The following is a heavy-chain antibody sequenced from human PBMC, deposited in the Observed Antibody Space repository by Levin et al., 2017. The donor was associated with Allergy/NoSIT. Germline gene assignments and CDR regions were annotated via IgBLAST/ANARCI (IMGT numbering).Heavy chain of an antibody. CDR3: ARAGYDILTGYTVFYY. V-gene: IGHV5-10-1*01. CDR2: IDPSDSYT. J-gene: IGHJ4*02. D-gene: IGHD3-9*01. CDR1: GYSFTSYW. Sequence: ASVKVSCKGSGYSFTSYWISWVRQMPGKGLEWMGRIDPSDSYTNYSPSFQGHVTISADKSISTAYLQWSSLKASDTAMYYCARAGYDILTGYTVFYYWGQGTLVTVSS.